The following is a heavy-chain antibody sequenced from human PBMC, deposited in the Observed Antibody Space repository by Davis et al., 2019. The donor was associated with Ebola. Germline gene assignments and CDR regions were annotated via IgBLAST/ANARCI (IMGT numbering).Heavy chain of an antibody. CDR2: IIPIFGTA. Sequence: SVKVSCKASGYTFTGYYMHWVRQAPGQGLEWMGGIIPIFGTANYAQKFQGRVTITADKSTSTAYMELSSLRSEDTAVYYCARSLYCSGGSCYAFDYWGQGTLVTVSS. V-gene: IGHV1-69*06. D-gene: IGHD2-15*01. J-gene: IGHJ4*02. CDR1: GYTFTGYY. CDR3: ARSLYCSGGSCYAFDY.